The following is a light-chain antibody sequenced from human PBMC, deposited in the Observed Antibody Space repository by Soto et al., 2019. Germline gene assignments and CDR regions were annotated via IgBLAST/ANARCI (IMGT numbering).Light chain of an antibody. Sequence: EIDFTQSAATLSLSAGGRAILSCRASQSVSNFLAWYQQKPGQAPRLLIFDVSTRATGVPPRFSGSGSGTDFTLTIIGLEPEDFAIYYCQQRSNWPLTFGGGTKVDIK. CDR3: QQRSNWPLT. CDR2: DVS. CDR1: QSVSNF. V-gene: IGKV3-11*01. J-gene: IGKJ4*01.